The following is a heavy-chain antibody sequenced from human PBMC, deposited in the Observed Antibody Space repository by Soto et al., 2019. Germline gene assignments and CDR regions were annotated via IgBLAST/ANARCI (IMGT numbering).Heavy chain of an antibody. CDR3: ARSPKSSFRGWFDP. D-gene: IGHD2-21*01. V-gene: IGHV4-59*01. CDR2: IYYSGST. J-gene: IGHJ5*02. Sequence: QVQLQESGPGLVKPSETLSLTCTVSGGSISSYYWSWIRQPPGKGLEWIGYIYYSGSTNYNPSLNSRVTISVDTSKNQFSLKLSSVTAADTAVYYCARSPKSSFRGWFDPCGQGTLVTVSS. CDR1: GGSISSYY.